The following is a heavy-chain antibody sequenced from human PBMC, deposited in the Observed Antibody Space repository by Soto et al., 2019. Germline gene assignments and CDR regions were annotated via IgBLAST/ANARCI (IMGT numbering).Heavy chain of an antibody. D-gene: IGHD2-2*01. CDR3: AMEYFSSTSSSTSEFYT. CDR2: TYYRSKWYN. J-gene: IGHJ6*02. V-gene: IGHV6-1*01. CDR1: GDSVSSNSAA. Sequence: PSHTLSLTCAISGDSVSSNSAAWNWIRQSPSRGLEWLGRTYYRSKWYNDYAVSVKSRITINPDTSKNQFSLQLNSVTPEDTAVYYCAMEYFSSTSSSTSEFYTRGQGTTLPVS.